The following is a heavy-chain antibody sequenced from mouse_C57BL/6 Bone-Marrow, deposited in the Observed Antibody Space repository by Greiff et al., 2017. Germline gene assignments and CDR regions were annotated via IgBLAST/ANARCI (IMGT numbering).Heavy chain of an antibody. D-gene: IGHD3-2*02. V-gene: IGHV1-55*01. Sequence: QVQLQQPGAELVKPGASVKMSCKASGYTFTSYWITWVKQRPGQGLEWIGDIYPGSGSTNYNEKFKSKATLTVDTSSSTAYMQLSSLTSEDSAVYYCARGEAQAKKGFAYWGQGTLVTVSA. CDR2: IYPGSGST. J-gene: IGHJ3*01. CDR3: ARGEAQAKKGFAY. CDR1: GYTFTSYW.